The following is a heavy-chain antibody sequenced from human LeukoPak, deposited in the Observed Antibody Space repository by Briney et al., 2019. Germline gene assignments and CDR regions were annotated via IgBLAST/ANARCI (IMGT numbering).Heavy chain of an antibody. J-gene: IGHJ6*04. CDR3: ARSATVGAKTNHYGMDV. CDR1: GFTFSNYA. Sequence: PTGGSLRLSCAASGFTFSNYAMSWVRQAPGKGLEWVSAISGSGGSTYYTDSVKGRFTISRDNSKNTLYLQMNSLRAEDTAVYYCARSATVGAKTNHYGMDVWGTGTTVTVSS. V-gene: IGHV3-23*01. D-gene: IGHD1-26*01. CDR2: ISGSGGST.